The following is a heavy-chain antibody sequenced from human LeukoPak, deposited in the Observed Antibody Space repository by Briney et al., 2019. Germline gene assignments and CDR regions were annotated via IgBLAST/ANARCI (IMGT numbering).Heavy chain of an antibody. D-gene: IGHD5-24*01. V-gene: IGHV4-39*01. Sequence: KASETLSLTCTVSGDSNSGSSYYWGWIRQPPGKGLEWIGNIYYGGSTYYNPSLKSRVSIPVDTSNNQFSLKVSSVTAADTAVYYCASADGYKIDYWGQGTLVTVSS. CDR3: ASADGYKIDY. CDR1: GDSNSGSSYY. J-gene: IGHJ4*02. CDR2: IYYGGST.